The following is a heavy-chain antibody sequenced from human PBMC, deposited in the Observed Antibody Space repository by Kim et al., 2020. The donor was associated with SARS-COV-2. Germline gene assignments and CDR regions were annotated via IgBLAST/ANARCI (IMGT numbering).Heavy chain of an antibody. CDR3: TRDEVDTFDY. V-gene: IGHV1-69*06. D-gene: IGHD1-26*01. J-gene: IGHJ4*02. CDR2: E. Sequence: EKNAQKFQGRVTITAETSTNTVYMELSSLTVDDTAVYYCTRDEVDTFDYWGQGTLVTVSS.